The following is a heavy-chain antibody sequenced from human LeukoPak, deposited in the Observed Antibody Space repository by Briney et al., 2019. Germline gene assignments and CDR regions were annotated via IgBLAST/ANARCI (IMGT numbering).Heavy chain of an antibody. Sequence: SETLSLTCTVSGGSISSYYWSWIRQPPGKGLEWIGYIYYSGSTNYNPSLKSRVTISVDTSKNQFSLKLSSVTAADTAVYYCANGGNSEAEYFQHWGQGTLVTVSS. CDR3: ANGGNSEAEYFQH. CDR1: GGSISSYY. J-gene: IGHJ1*01. D-gene: IGHD4-23*01. V-gene: IGHV4-59*01. CDR2: IYYSGST.